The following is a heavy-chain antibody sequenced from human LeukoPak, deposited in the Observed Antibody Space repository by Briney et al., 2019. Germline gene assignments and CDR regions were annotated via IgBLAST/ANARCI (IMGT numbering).Heavy chain of an antibody. D-gene: IGHD1-26*01. CDR3: AKANKWESDY. CDR1: GFTFSTYA. CDR2: ISGSGGDT. Sequence: GGSLRLSCAASGFTFSTYAMTWVRQAPGKGLEWVSGISGSGGDTYYADSEKGWFTISRDNSKNTLYLQMNSLRVEDTAVYYCAKANKWESDYWGQGTLVTVSS. J-gene: IGHJ4*02. V-gene: IGHV3-23*01.